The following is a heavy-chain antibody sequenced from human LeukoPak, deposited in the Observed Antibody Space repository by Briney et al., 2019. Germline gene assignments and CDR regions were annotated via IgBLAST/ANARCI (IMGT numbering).Heavy chain of an antibody. CDR3: ARDTYESGYDILTGLRGYYYGMDV. V-gene: IGHV3-30*03. Sequence: PGGSLRLSCAASGFTFSSYGMHWVRQAPGKGREWVAVISYDGSNKYYAGSVKGRFTISRDNSKNTLYLQMNSLRAEDTAVYYCARDTYESGYDILTGLRGYYYGMDVWGQGTTVTVSS. J-gene: IGHJ6*02. D-gene: IGHD3-9*01. CDR2: ISYDGSNK. CDR1: GFTFSSYG.